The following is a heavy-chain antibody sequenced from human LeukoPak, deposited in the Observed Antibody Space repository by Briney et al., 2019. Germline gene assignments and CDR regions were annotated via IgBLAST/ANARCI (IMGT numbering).Heavy chain of an antibody. CDR3: AKVDRAKKYSNGWYLGDNFDY. CDR2: ISGSGGST. Sequence: GGSLRLSCAASGFTFSTYAMSWVRQAPGKGLEWVSAISGSGGSTYYADSVKGRFTISRDNSKNTLYLQMNSLRAEDTAVYYCAKVDRAKKYSNGWYLGDNFDYWGQGTLVTVSS. CDR1: GFTFSTYA. D-gene: IGHD6-19*01. V-gene: IGHV3-23*01. J-gene: IGHJ4*02.